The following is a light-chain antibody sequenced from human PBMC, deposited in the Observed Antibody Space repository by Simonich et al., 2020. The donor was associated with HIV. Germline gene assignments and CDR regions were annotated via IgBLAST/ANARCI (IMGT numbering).Light chain of an antibody. CDR2: DVT. J-gene: IGLJ3*02. Sequence: QSALTQPASVSGSPGQSITISCTGTSSDVGGYNYVSWYQQHPGKAPKLMIYDVTTRPSGFSNLFSGSNSVNTASLTISGLQAEDEADYYCSSYTSSSTFGVFGGGTKLTVL. CDR3: SSYTSSSTFGV. V-gene: IGLV2-14*01. CDR1: SSDVGGYNY.